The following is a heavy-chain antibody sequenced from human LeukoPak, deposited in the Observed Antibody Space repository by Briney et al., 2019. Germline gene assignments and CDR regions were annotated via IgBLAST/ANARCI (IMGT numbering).Heavy chain of an antibody. CDR3: ARKGNTMVRGVSYYYYGMDV. V-gene: IGHV4-34*01. Sequence: SETLSLTCAVYGGSFSGYYWSWIRQPPGKGLEWIGEINHSGSTNYNPSLKSRVTISVDTSKNQFSLKLSSVTAADTAVYYCARKGNTMVRGVSYYYYGMDVWGQGTTVTVSS. D-gene: IGHD3-10*01. CDR1: GGSFSGYY. CDR2: INHSGST. J-gene: IGHJ6*02.